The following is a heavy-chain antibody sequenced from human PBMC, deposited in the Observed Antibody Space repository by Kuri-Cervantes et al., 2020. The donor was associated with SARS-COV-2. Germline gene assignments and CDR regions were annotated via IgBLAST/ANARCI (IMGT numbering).Heavy chain of an antibody. D-gene: IGHD2-21*01. CDR1: GFTFRRYA. CDR2: ISNDGTNK. CDR3: ARDRVGVHDS. V-gene: IGHV3-30*04. J-gene: IGHJ4*02. Sequence: GESLKISCAASGFTFRRYAMHWVRQAPGKGLEWVAFISNDGTNKDYTASGKGRFTISRDNSQNTLYLQMKSLRTEDTALYYCARDRVGVHDSWGQGTLVTVSS.